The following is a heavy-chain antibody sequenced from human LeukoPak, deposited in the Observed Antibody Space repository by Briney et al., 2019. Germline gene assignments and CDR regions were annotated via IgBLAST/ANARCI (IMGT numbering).Heavy chain of an antibody. CDR2: IDGSGRYI. V-gene: IGHV3-23*01. D-gene: IGHD3-10*01. CDR1: GFSFSTYA. CDR3: AKNYGPGNAFYDY. Sequence: GGSLRLSCAASGFSFSTYAMTWVRQAPGRGLEWVSAIDGSGRYIYYRDSVQGRFTNPRDNPKNTLFLQMNRLTAEDSAVYYCAKNYGPGNAFYDYWGQGVLVTVSS. J-gene: IGHJ4*02.